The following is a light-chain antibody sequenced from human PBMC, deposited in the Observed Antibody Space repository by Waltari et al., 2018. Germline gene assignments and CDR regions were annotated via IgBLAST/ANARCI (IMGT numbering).Light chain of an antibody. Sequence: EIVMTQSPVTLSVSPGEGATLSCRASQSVSINLAWYQQQPGQAPRLLIYSASTRGTGVPARFSGSGSGTEFTLTISSPQSDDFAVDYCQHYNNGPPGTTFGQGTKLEIK. J-gene: IGKJ1*01. CDR1: QSVSIN. CDR2: SAS. V-gene: IGKV3-15*01. CDR3: QHYNNGPPGTT.